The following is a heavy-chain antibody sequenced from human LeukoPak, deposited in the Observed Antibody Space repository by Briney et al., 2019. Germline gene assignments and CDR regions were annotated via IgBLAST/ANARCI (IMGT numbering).Heavy chain of an antibody. V-gene: IGHV3-66*02. J-gene: IGHJ6*03. CDR1: GFTVSSNY. CDR2: IYSGGST. Sequence: GGSLRLSCAASGFTVSSNYMSWVRQAPGKGLEWVSVIYSGGSTYYADSVKGRFTISRDNSKNTLYLQMNSLRAEDTAVYYCARDLDYYYYTDVWGKGTTVTVSS. CDR3: ARDLDYYYYTDV.